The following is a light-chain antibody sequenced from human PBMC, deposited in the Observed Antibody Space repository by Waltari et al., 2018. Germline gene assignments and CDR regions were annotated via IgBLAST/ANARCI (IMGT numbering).Light chain of an antibody. V-gene: IGKV2-28*01. Sequence: DIVMTQSPLSLPVTPGEPASISCRSSQSLLHSNGYNYLDWYLKKPGQSPQLLIYLGSNRASGVPDRFSGSGSGTDFTLKISRVEAEDVGVYYCMQALQTPFTFGLGTKVDIK. CDR2: LGS. CDR1: QSLLHSNGYNY. J-gene: IGKJ3*01. CDR3: MQALQTPFT.